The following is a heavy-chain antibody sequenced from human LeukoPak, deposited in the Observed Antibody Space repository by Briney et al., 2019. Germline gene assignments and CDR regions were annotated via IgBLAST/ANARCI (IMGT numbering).Heavy chain of an antibody. Sequence: ASVKVSCKASGYTFTSYGISWVRQAPAQGLEWMGWISAYNGNTNYAQKLQGRVTMTTDTSTSTAYMELRSLRSDDTAVYYCARDFGGYCSGGSCYYFYYMDVWVKGTTVTVSS. CDR1: GYTFTSYG. V-gene: IGHV1-18*01. CDR2: ISAYNGNT. CDR3: ARDFGGYCSGGSCYYFYYMDV. D-gene: IGHD2-15*01. J-gene: IGHJ6*03.